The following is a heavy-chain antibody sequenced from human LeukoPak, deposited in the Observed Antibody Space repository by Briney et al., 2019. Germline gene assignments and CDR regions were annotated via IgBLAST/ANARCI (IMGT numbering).Heavy chain of an antibody. J-gene: IGHJ5*02. CDR3: TRHRSGSSSTNWFDP. CDR1: GFTFSGSA. D-gene: IGHD1-26*01. CDR2: IRSKANSYAT. V-gene: IGHV3-73*01. Sequence: QPGGSLRLSCAASGFTFSGSAVHWVRQASGKGLEWVGRIRSKANSYATAYAASVKGRFTISRDDSKNTAYLQMNSLKTEDTAVYYCTRHRSGSSSTNWFDPWGQGTLVTVSS.